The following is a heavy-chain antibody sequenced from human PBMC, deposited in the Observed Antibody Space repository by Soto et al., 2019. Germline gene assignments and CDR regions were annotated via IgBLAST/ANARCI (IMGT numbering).Heavy chain of an antibody. D-gene: IGHD3-9*01. V-gene: IGHV4-59*08. CDR2: IYYSGST. Sequence: SETLSLTCTVSGGSISSYYWSWIRQPPGKGLEWIGYIYYSGSTNYNPSLKSRVTISVDTSKNQFSLKLSSVTAADTAVYYCARQDDILTGYENWFDPWGQGTLVTVS. CDR3: ARQDDILTGYENWFDP. CDR1: GGSISSYY. J-gene: IGHJ5*02.